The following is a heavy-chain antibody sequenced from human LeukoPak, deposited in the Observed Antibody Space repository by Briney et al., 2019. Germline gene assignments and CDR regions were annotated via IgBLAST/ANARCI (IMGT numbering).Heavy chain of an antibody. CDR2: ISYDGSNK. CDR3: ARDHVYGGADY. J-gene: IGHJ4*02. CDR1: GFTFRSYG. V-gene: IGHV3-30*03. D-gene: IGHD5/OR15-5a*01. Sequence: PGGSLRLSCVASGFTFRSYGMHWVRQAPGKGLEWVAVISYDGSNKYYADSVKGRFTISRDTSKNTLYLQMNTLRAEDTALYYCARDHVYGGADYWGQGTLVTVSS.